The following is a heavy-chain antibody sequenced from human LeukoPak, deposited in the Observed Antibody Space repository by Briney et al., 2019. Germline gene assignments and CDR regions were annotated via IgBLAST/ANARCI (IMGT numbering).Heavy chain of an antibody. J-gene: IGHJ6*02. Sequence: SETLSLTCAVYGGSISSYYWSWIRQPAGKGLEWIGRIYTSGSTNYNPSLKSRVTMSVDTSKNQFSLKLSSVTAADTAVYYCARDARLYYYYGMDVWGQGTTVTVSS. CDR3: ARDARLYYYYGMDV. CDR2: IYTSGST. D-gene: IGHD6-25*01. V-gene: IGHV4-4*07. CDR1: GGSISSYY.